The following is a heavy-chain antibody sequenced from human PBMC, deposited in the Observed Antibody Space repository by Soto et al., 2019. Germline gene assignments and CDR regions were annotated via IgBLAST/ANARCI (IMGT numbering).Heavy chain of an antibody. Sequence: PVKVSSKASGFTLNSSSVSWARHARGQGLEWIGWIVVGSDNTNYAQKFQERVTITRDMSTSTVYMELSSLRSEDTATYYCAAAILGQPPYFYDMDVWGQGTPVTVSS. CDR3: AAAILGQPPYFYDMDV. CDR1: GFTLNSSS. J-gene: IGHJ6*02. D-gene: IGHD1-26*01. CDR2: IVVGSDNT. V-gene: IGHV1-58*01.